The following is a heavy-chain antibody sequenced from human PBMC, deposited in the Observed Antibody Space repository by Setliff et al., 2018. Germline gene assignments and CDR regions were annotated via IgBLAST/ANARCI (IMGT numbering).Heavy chain of an antibody. CDR2: IYFTGST. J-gene: IGHJ4*02. CDR1: GDSISGDY. D-gene: IGHD1-26*01. CDR3: ARKGWGDY. V-gene: IGHV4-59*08. Sequence: SETLSLTCSVSGDSISGDYWNWIRQSPGKGLEWIGSIYFTGSTNYNPSLKSRVTVSIDRSKNHVSLDLRSEDTGIYYFARKGWGDYWGQGSLVTVSS.